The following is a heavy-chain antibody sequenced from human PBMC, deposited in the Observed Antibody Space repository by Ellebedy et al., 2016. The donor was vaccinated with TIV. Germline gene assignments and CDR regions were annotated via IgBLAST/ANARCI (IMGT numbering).Heavy chain of an antibody. J-gene: IGHJ6*02. CDR1: GGSFSNYA. CDR3: ASAPYDTLTGSYYYYGMDV. D-gene: IGHD3-9*01. CDR2: IIPMFGST. Sequence: ASVKVSCKASGGSFSNYAISWVRQAPGQGLEWMGGIIPMFGSTYYAPRFQGRVTITAGESTRTAYMELSRLRSEDTAVYYCASAPYDTLTGSYYYYGMDVWGQGTTVTVSS. V-gene: IGHV1-69*13.